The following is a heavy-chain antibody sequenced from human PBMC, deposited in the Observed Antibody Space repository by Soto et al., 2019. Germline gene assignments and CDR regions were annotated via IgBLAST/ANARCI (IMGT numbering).Heavy chain of an antibody. D-gene: IGHD2-15*01. J-gene: IGHJ5*02. CDR3: ALAQGDCSGGSCYSPWFDP. V-gene: IGHV5-51*01. CDR2: IYPGDSDT. CDR1: GYSFTSYC. Sequence: GESLKIYCKGSGYSFTSYCIGWVRQMPGKGLEWMGIIYPGDSDTRYSPSFQGQVTISADKSISTAYLQWSSLKASDTAMYYCALAQGDCSGGSCYSPWFDPWGQGTLVTVSS.